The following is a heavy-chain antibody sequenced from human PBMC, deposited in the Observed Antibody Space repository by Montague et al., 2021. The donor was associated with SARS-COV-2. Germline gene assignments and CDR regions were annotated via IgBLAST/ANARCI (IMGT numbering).Heavy chain of an antibody. D-gene: IGHD2/OR15-2a*01. CDR2: MYETENM. CDR1: SGSLSNYY. V-gene: IGHV4-4*09. J-gene: IGHJ4*02. CDR3: ARNMAY. Sequence: SETLSLTCTVSSGSLSNYYWSWIRQSPAKGLEWIGYMYETENMIYNPSLRSRVSISADTSKSQFSLRLTSVTAADSARYYCARNMAYWGQGVLVTV.